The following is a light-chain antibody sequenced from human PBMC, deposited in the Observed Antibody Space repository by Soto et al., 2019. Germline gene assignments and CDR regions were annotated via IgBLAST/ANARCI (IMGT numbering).Light chain of an antibody. CDR2: TAS. Sequence: DIQMTQSPSTLSGSVGDRVTITCRASQTVSSWLAWYQQKPGKAPKLLIYTASSLQNGVPPRFSGSGSGTEFTLTISSLQPDDFGIYYCQQYENYWTFGQGTKVDIK. CDR3: QQYENYWT. J-gene: IGKJ1*01. CDR1: QTVSSW. V-gene: IGKV1-5*01.